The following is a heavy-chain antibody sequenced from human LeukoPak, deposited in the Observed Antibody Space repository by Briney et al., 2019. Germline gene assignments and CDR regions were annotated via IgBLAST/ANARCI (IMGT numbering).Heavy chain of an antibody. CDR2: INSDGSSI. CDR1: GFTFSRYW. J-gene: IGHJ4*02. CDR3: AREGDSSSAFDY. V-gene: IGHV3-74*03. Sequence: GGSLRLSCVASGFTFSRYWMHWVRQAPGKGLVWVSRINSDGSSITYADSVKGRFTISRDNAKNTLYLQMNSLRAEDTAAYYCAREGDSSSAFDYWGQGTLVTVSS. D-gene: IGHD6-6*01.